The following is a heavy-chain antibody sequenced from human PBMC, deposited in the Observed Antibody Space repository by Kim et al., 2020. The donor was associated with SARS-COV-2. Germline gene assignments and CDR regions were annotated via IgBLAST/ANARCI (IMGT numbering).Heavy chain of an antibody. CDR1: GFTFSGSA. CDR3: TRLEGHYDSSGYYGDASGA. CDR2: IRSKANSYAT. V-gene: IGHV3-73*01. J-gene: IGHJ4*02. Sequence: GGSLRLSCAASGFTFSGSAMHWVRQASGKGLEWVGRIRSKANSYATAYAASVKGRFTISRDDSKNTAYLQMNSLKTEDTAVYYCTRLEGHYDSSGYYGDASGAWGQGTLVTVSS. D-gene: IGHD3-22*01.